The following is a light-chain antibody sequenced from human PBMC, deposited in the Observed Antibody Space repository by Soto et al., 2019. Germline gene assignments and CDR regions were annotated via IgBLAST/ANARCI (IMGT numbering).Light chain of an antibody. CDR2: RAS. V-gene: IGKV3-20*01. CDR3: QQYGSSPPYT. Sequence: EIVLTQSPGTLSLSPGEGASLSCRASQSVNNNFLAWYQQKPGQAPRLLIYRASSRATGIPDRFSGSGSGTDFTLTISRLEPEVCAVYYCQQYGSSPPYTFGQGTKLEIK. J-gene: IGKJ2*01. CDR1: QSVNNNF.